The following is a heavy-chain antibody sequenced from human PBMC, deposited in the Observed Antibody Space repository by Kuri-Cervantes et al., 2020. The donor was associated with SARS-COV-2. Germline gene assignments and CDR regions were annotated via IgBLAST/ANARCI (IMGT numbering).Heavy chain of an antibody. D-gene: IGHD3-10*01. CDR3: AKGGPMVRGEIRNNWFDP. CDR1: GFTFSSYA. Sequence: ETLSLTCAASGFTFSSYAMSWVRQAPGKGLEWVSLITGSGDNTYYADSVRGRFTISRDNSRNTLYLQMNSLRTEDTAVYYCAKGGPMVRGEIRNNWFDPWGQGTLVTGYS. J-gene: IGHJ5*02. V-gene: IGHV3-23*01. CDR2: ITGSGDNT.